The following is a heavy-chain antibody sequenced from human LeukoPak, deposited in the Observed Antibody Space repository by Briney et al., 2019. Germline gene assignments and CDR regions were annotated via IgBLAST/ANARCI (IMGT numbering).Heavy chain of an antibody. Sequence: GGSLRLSCAASGFTFSSYAMSWVRQAPGKGLEWVSAISTSGAITYYADSVKGRFTISRDNAKNSLYLQMNSLRAEDTAVYYCASAYYYYYMDVWGKGTTVTVSS. V-gene: IGHV3-23*01. CDR3: ASAYYYYYMDV. J-gene: IGHJ6*03. CDR1: GFTFSSYA. CDR2: ISTSGAIT.